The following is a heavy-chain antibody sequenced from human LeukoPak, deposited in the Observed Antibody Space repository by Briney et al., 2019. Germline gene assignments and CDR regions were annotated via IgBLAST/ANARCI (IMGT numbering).Heavy chain of an antibody. Sequence: PGGTLRLSCAASGFTFSSYGMSWVRQAPGKGLEWVSAISGSGGSTYYADSVKGRFTISRDNSKNTLYLQMNSLRAEDTAVYYCAKGGSIYYYYYYMDVWGKGTTVTISS. V-gene: IGHV3-23*01. CDR3: AKGGSIYYYYYYMDV. CDR2: ISGSGGST. J-gene: IGHJ6*03. CDR1: GFTFSSYG.